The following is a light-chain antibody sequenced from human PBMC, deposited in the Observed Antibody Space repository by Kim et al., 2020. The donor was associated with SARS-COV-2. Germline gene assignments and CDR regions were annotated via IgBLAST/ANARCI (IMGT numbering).Light chain of an antibody. Sequence: GQSVNNTCTATSSDIGGYNYVSWCQQHQGEAPTLMIYDVSRRPSGVPDRFSGSKSGRTASLTVSRLQDEDEADYYYSSDAGSNNLVFGGGTQLTVL. CDR3: SSDAGSNNLV. CDR1: SSDIGGYNY. V-gene: IGLV2-8*01. J-gene: IGLJ2*01. CDR2: DVS.